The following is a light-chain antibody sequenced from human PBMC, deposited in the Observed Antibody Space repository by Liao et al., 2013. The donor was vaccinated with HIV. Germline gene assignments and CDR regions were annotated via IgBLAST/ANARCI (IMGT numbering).Light chain of an antibody. CDR2: QDN. CDR1: KLGDKY. V-gene: IGLV3-1*01. CDR3: QAWDSSTVV. J-gene: IGLJ2*01. Sequence: SYELTQPPSVSVSPGQTASITCSGHKLGDKYACWYQQKPGQSPVLVIYQDNMRPSGIPERFSGSNSGNTATLTISGTQAMDEADYYCQAWDSSTVVFGGGTKLTVL.